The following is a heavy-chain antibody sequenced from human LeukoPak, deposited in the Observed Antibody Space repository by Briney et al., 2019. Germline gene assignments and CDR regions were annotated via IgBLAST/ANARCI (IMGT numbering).Heavy chain of an antibody. Sequence: GGSLRLSCAASGFTFSSYAMSWVRQAPGKGLEWVSAISGSGGSTYYADSVKGRFTISRDSSKNTLYLQMNSLRAEDTTVYYCAKVERLVAVAIDYWGQGTLVTVSS. J-gene: IGHJ4*02. V-gene: IGHV3-23*01. CDR3: AKVERLVAVAIDY. CDR2: ISGSGGST. CDR1: GFTFSSYA. D-gene: IGHD6-19*01.